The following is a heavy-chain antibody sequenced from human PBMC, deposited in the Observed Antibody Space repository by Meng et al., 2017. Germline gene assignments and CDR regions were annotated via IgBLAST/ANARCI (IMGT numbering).Heavy chain of an antibody. V-gene: IGHV3-74*01. CDR2: IKPDGTMT. Sequence: EGQMWEAGGGLVQSGGSLRLSCTASGFTFRNYWMHWVRQAPGKGLVWVSRIKPDGTMTVYADSVKGRFTISRDNAKNTLYLQMNSLRSDDTAVYYCARSDWFDPWGQGTLVTVSS. CDR1: GFTFRNYW. CDR3: ARSDWFDP. J-gene: IGHJ5*02.